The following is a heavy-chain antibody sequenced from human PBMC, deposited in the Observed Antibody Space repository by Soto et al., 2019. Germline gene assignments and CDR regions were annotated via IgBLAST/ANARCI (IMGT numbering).Heavy chain of an antibody. CDR1: GGMFYSSA. J-gene: IGHJ5*02. Sequence: SVKVSCKASGGMFYSSAINWVRQAPGQGLEWMGGIVPMNGSPKYAQEFLGRVTISADAYATTAYMDLSGLKSEDTAVYYGSFAPNLTYQLTRSWGRGTQVTVSS. CDR2: IVPMNGSP. D-gene: IGHD2-2*01. V-gene: IGHV1-69*13. CDR3: SFAPNLTYQLTRS.